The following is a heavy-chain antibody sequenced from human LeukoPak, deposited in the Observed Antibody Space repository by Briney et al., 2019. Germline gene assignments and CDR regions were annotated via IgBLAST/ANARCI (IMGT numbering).Heavy chain of an antibody. D-gene: IGHD2/OR15-2a*01. CDR2: ISSSGSTI. J-gene: IGHJ6*03. Sequence: EGSLRLSCAASGFTFSDYYMSWIRQAPGKGLEWVSYISSSGSTIYYADSVKGRFTISRDNAKNSLYLQMNSLRAEDTALYYCAKDRAARGRGNYFYMDVWGKGTTVTVSS. V-gene: IGHV3-11*01. CDR3: AKDRAARGRGNYFYMDV. CDR1: GFTFSDYY.